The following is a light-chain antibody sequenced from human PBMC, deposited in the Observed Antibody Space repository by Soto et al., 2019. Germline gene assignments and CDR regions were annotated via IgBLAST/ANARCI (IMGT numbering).Light chain of an antibody. CDR1: QSLNSN. Sequence: ETAMTQSPATLSVSPGERVTLSCRTSQSLNSNLAWYQQKLGQPPRVLIYGASTRATGIPARFSGSGSGTEFTLTISSLQSEDFAVYYCHEYNTWPWTFGQGTKVDIK. CDR2: GAS. J-gene: IGKJ1*01. CDR3: HEYNTWPWT. V-gene: IGKV3-15*01.